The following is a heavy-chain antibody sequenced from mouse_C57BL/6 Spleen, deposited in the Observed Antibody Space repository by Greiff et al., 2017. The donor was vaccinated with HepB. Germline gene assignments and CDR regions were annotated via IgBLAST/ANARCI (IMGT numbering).Heavy chain of an antibody. CDR1: GYTFTSYG. J-gene: IGHJ3*01. CDR3: ARMGDFSY. D-gene: IGHD3-3*01. Sequence: VKLMESGAELARPGASVKLSCKASGYTFTSYGISWVKQRTGQGLEWIGEIYPRSGNTYYHEKFKGKAPLTADKSSSTAYMELRSLTSEDSAVYFCARMGDFSYWGQGTLVTVSA. CDR2: IYPRSGNT. V-gene: IGHV1-81*01.